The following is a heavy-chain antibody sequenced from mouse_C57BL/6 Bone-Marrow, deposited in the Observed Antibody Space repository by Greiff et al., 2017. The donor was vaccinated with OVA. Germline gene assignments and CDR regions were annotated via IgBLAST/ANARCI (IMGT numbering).Heavy chain of an antibody. CDR3: TRVGDYKGWFAY. V-gene: IGHV5-9-1*02. Sequence: EVQLVESGEGLVKPGGSLKLSCAASGFTFSSYAMSWVRQTPEKRLEWVAYISSGGDYIYYADTVKGRFTISRDNARNTLYLQMSSLKSEDTAMYYCTRVGDYKGWFAYWGQGTLVTVSA. J-gene: IGHJ3*01. D-gene: IGHD2-12*01. CDR1: GFTFSSYA. CDR2: ISSGGDYI.